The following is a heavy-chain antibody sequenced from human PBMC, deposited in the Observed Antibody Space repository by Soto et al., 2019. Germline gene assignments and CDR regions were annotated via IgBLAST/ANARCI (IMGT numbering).Heavy chain of an antibody. Sequence: GGSVRLSCAASGFTFSAYWMTWLRQAPGKGLEWVANIKTDGSEIHDADSVKGRFTISRDNAKNSLYLQMNSLRAEDTAVYYCARLTSDYFDYWGQGTLVTVSS. V-gene: IGHV3-7*01. CDR2: IKTDGSEI. J-gene: IGHJ4*02. D-gene: IGHD3-10*01. CDR3: ARLTSDYFDY. CDR1: GFTFSAYW.